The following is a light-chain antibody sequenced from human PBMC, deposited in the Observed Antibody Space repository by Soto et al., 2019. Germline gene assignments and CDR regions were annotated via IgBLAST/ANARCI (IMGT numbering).Light chain of an antibody. V-gene: IGLV2-8*01. J-gene: IGLJ2*01. CDR1: SSDVGGYNY. CDR3: SSYAGSNNFVV. CDR2: EVS. Sequence: QSALTQPPSASGSPGQSVPISCTGTSSDVGGYNYVSWYQQHPGKAPKLMIYEVSKRPSGVPDRFSGSKSGNTASLTVSGLQAEDEAEYYCSSYAGSNNFVVFGGGTKLTVL.